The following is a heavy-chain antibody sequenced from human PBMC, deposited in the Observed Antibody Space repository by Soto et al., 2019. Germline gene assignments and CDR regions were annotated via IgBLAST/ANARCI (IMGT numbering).Heavy chain of an antibody. V-gene: IGHV3-30-3*01. Sequence: QVQLVESGGGVVQPGTSLRLSCAASGFIFSNYAMQWVRQAPGKGLEWVAVISFDGSNKYYADSVKGRCTISRDKSNNTLYLQMNSLRGEDTAVYYCAREVRDWQDFDYWGQGTLVTVSS. CDR1: GFIFSNYA. J-gene: IGHJ4*02. D-gene: IGHD2-21*01. CDR3: AREVRDWQDFDY. CDR2: ISFDGSNK.